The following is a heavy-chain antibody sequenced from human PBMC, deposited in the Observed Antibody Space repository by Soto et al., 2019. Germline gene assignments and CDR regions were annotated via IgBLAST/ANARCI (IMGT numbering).Heavy chain of an antibody. CDR2: INAGNGNT. CDR3: ARSPGGPMTPGDY. J-gene: IGHJ4*02. CDR1: GYTFTSYA. Sequence: ASVKVSCKASGYTFTSYAMHLVRQAPGQRLEWMGWINAGNGNTKYSQKFQGRVTITRDTSASTAYMELSSLRSEDTAVYYCARSPGGPMTPGDYWGQGTLVTVSS. D-gene: IGHD3-10*01. V-gene: IGHV1-3*01.